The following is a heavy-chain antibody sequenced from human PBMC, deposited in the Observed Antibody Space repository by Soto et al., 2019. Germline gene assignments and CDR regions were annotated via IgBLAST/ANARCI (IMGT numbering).Heavy chain of an antibody. D-gene: IGHD5-12*01. V-gene: IGHV3-30-3*01. CDR3: ARDSSEDGYKLVDY. J-gene: IGHJ4*02. CDR2: ISYDGSNK. Sequence: QVQLVESGGGVVQPGRSLRLSCAASGFTFSSYAMHWVRQAPGKGLEWVAVISYDGSNKYYADSVKGRFTISRDNSKNTLYLQMNSLRAEDTAVYYCARDSSEDGYKLVDYWGQGTLVTVSS. CDR1: GFTFSSYA.